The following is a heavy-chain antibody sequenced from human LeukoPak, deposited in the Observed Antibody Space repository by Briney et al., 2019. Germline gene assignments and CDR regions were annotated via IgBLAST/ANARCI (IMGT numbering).Heavy chain of an antibody. V-gene: IGHV3-30*02. CDR3: AKEEDYYDSSGPPPRVDFGY. CDR1: GFTFSSYG. D-gene: IGHD3-22*01. Sequence: HPGGPLRLSCAASGFTFSSYGMHWVRQAPGKGLEWVAFIRYDGSSKYYADSVKGRFTISRDNSKNTLYLQMNSLRAEDTAVYYCAKEEDYYDSSGPPPRVDFGYWGQGTLVTVSS. J-gene: IGHJ4*02. CDR2: IRYDGSSK.